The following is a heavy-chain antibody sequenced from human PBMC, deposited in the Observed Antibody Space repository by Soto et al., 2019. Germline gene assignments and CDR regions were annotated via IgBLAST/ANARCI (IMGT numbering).Heavy chain of an antibody. D-gene: IGHD5-12*01. Sequence: QVQLVQSGAEVKKPGSSVKVSCKASGGTFSSYAISWGRQAPGQGLEWMGGIIPIFGTANYAQKFQGRVTITADESTSTAYMELSSLRSEDTAVYYCARGRLAVDMGSYGMDVWGQGTTVTGSS. CDR2: IIPIFGTA. V-gene: IGHV1-69*01. J-gene: IGHJ6*02. CDR3: ARGRLAVDMGSYGMDV. CDR1: GGTFSSYA.